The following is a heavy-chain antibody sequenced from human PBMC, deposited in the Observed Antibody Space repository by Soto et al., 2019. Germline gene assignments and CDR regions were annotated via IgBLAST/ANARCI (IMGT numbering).Heavy chain of an antibody. CDR2: IYSGGST. CDR1: GFTVSSNY. Sequence: EVQLVESGGGLVQPGGSLRLSCAASGFTVSSNYMSWVRQAPGKGLEWVSVIYSGGSTYYADSVKGRFTISRDNSKNTLYLQMNRLRAEDTAVYYCARGCYPYNDYYYIDVWGKGTTVTVSS. D-gene: IGHD2-2*01. J-gene: IGHJ6*03. CDR3: ARGCYPYNDYYYIDV. V-gene: IGHV3-66*01.